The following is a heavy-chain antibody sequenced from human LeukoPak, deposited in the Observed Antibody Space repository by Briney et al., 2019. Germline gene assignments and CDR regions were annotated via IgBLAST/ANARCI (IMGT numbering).Heavy chain of an antibody. J-gene: IGHJ4*02. Sequence: PGGSLRLSCADSGFTFNSYWMGWVRQTPGKGLEWVANTKHDGSEKYYVDSVEGRFTISRDDAKNSLFLQMNSLRAEDTAVYYCARDSGHTGYDLLDYWGQGTLVTVSS. CDR2: TKHDGSEK. CDR1: GFTFNSYW. V-gene: IGHV3-7*01. D-gene: IGHD5-12*01. CDR3: ARDSGHTGYDLLDY.